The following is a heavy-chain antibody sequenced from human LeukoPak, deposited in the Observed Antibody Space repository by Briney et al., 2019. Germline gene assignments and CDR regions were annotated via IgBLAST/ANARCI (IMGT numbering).Heavy chain of an antibody. CDR1: GGSISSYY. J-gene: IGHJ5*02. Sequence: SETLSLTCTVSGGSISSYYWSWIRQPPGKGLKWIGYIYYSGSTNYNPSLKSRVTILVDTSKDQFSLKLSSVTAADTAVYYCARVMCSTSCYINPWGQGTLVTVSS. CDR2: IYYSGST. D-gene: IGHD2-2*02. CDR3: ARVMCSTSCYINP. V-gene: IGHV4-59*01.